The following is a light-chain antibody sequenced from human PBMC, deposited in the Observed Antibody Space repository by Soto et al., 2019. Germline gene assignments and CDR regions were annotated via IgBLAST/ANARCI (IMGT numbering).Light chain of an antibody. CDR3: SSYTSSSTQV. V-gene: IGLV2-14*01. CDR2: EVS. Sequence: QSALTQPASVSGSPGQSITISCTGTSSDVGGYNYVSWYQQHPGKAPKLMIYEVSNRPSGVSNRFSGSKSGNTASLTISGLQAEDEADYYCSSYTSSSTQVFGXG. CDR1: SSDVGGYNY. J-gene: IGLJ1*01.